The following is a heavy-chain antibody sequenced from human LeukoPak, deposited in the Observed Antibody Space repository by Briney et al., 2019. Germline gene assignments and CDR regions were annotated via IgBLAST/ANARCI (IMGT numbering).Heavy chain of an antibody. J-gene: IGHJ6*03. V-gene: IGHV1-46*01. D-gene: IGHD3-9*01. CDR2: IDPSHGST. CDR1: GYTFTSYY. Sequence: ASVKVSCKASGYTFTSYYMHWGRQAPRQGLELMGIIDPSHGSTSYAQQFQGRVTMTRDMSTSTVYMELSSLVSDDTPVYYCARGGDYDILTGYSYYMDVWGKGTTVTVSS. CDR3: ARGGDYDILTGYSYYMDV.